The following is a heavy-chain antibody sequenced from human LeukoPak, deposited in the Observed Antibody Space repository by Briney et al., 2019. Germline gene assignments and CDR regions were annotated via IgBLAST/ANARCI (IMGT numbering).Heavy chain of an antibody. CDR1: GSTFSSYG. CDR3: TTYYYDSSGEIDY. V-gene: IGHV3-30*03. CDR2: ISYDGSNK. Sequence: PGRSLRLSCAASGSTFSSYGMHWVRQGPGKGLEWVAVISYDGSNKYYADSVKGRFTISRDNSKNTLYLQMNSLKTEDTAVYYCTTYYYDSSGEIDYWGQGTLVTVSS. J-gene: IGHJ4*02. D-gene: IGHD3-22*01.